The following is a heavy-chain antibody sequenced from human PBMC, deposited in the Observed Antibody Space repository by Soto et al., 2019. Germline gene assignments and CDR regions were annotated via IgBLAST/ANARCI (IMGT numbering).Heavy chain of an antibody. CDR1: GFTFSSYS. D-gene: IGHD2-8*01. V-gene: IGHV3-48*02. Sequence: GSLRLSCAASGFTFSSYSMNWVRQAPGKGLEWVSYISSSSSTIYYADSVKGRFTISRDNAKNSLYLQMNSLRDEDTAVYYCARDSGAYCTNGVCLPPYYGMDVWGQGTTVTVSS. J-gene: IGHJ6*02. CDR3: ARDSGAYCTNGVCLPPYYGMDV. CDR2: ISSSSSTI.